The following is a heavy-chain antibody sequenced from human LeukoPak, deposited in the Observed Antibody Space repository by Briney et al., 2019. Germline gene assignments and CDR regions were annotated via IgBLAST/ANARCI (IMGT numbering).Heavy chain of an antibody. J-gene: IGHJ4*02. V-gene: IGHV1-18*01. CDR2: ISTNNGNT. D-gene: IGHD3-22*01. CDR1: GYTFTSYA. CDR3: ARVHDTSGYYPFDH. Sequence: ASVKVSCKASGYTFTSYAISWVRQAPGQGLEWMGWISTNNGNTNYAQKLQGRVTMTTDTSTSTAYMELRGLRSDDTAVYWCARVHDTSGYYPFDHWGQGTLVAVSS.